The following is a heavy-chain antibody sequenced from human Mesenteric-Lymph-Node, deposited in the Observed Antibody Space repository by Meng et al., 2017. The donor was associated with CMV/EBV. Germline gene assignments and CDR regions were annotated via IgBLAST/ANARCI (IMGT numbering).Heavy chain of an antibody. CDR1: GYTFTSYA. J-gene: IGHJ4*02. CDR2: INTNTGNP. V-gene: IGHV7-4-1*02. CDR3: ARGPLWFGESYFDY. D-gene: IGHD3-10*01. Sequence: SGYTFTSYAMKWVRQAPGQGLEWMGWINTNTGNPTYAQGFTGRFVFSLDTSVSTAYLQISSLKAEDTAVYYCARGPLWFGESYFDYWGQGTLVTVSS.